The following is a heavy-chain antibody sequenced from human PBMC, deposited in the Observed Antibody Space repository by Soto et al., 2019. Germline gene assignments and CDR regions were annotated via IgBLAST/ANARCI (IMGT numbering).Heavy chain of an antibody. Sequence: AGGSLRLSCAASGFTFSSYAMSWVRQAPGKGLEWVSAISGSGGSTYYADSVKGRFTISRDNSKNTLYLQMNSLRAEDTAVYYCAKGVAVAVYYYYYYGMDVWGQGTTVTVSS. J-gene: IGHJ6*02. CDR1: GFTFSSYA. CDR3: AKGVAVAVYYYYYYGMDV. V-gene: IGHV3-23*01. D-gene: IGHD6-19*01. CDR2: ISGSGGST.